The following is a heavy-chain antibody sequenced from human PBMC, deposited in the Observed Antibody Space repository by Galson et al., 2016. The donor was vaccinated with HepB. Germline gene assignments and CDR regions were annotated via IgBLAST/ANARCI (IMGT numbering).Heavy chain of an antibody. CDR2: MSDDGSKK. V-gene: IGHV3-30-3*01. J-gene: IGHJ6*02. CDR3: ARAYYDVLTDYDYGMDV. CDR1: GFTFSRHV. D-gene: IGHD3-9*01. Sequence: SLRLSCAASGFTFSRHVMHWVRQAPGKGLEWVAVMSDDGSKKYYADSVKGRFTISRDNSKNTLYLQMNSLKPEDTALYYCARAYYDVLTDYDYGMDVWGQGTTVTVSS.